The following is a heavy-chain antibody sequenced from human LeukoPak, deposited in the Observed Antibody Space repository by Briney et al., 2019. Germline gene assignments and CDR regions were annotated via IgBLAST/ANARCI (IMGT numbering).Heavy chain of an antibody. V-gene: IGHV3-74*01. Sequence: GSLRLSCAASGFTFSSYWMHWVRQAPGKGLVWVSRISSDGSSTSHADSVKGRFTISRDNAKNTLYLQMNSLGAEDTAVYYCARDFWGSIDYWGQGTLVTVSS. CDR3: ARDFWGSIDY. CDR2: ISSDGSST. D-gene: IGHD7-27*01. J-gene: IGHJ4*02. CDR1: GFTFSSYW.